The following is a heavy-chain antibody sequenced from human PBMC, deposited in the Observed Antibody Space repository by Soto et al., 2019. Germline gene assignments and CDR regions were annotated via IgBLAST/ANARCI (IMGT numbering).Heavy chain of an antibody. CDR2: FYYTGST. CDR3: ARHEASSGWYYFDY. J-gene: IGHJ4*02. CDR1: GDSINTYY. V-gene: IGHV4-59*08. Sequence: TSETLSLTCTVSGDSINTYYWSWIRQPPGKGLEWIGYFYYTGSTNCNPSLKSRVTLSVDTSKNQFSLKLSSVTAADTAVYYCARHEASSGWYYFDYWGQGTLVTVSS. D-gene: IGHD6-19*01.